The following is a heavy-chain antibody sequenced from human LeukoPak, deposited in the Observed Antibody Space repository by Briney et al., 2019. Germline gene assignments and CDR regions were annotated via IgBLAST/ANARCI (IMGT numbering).Heavy chain of an antibody. J-gene: IGHJ4*02. D-gene: IGHD3-10*01. Sequence: SETLSLTCTVSGGSISSYYWSWIRQPPGKGLEWIGYIYYSGSTNYNPSLKSRVTISVDTSKNQFSLKLSSVTAAVTAVYYCARTMVRGGDFDYWGQGTLVTVSS. CDR1: GGSISSYY. CDR3: ARTMVRGGDFDY. CDR2: IYYSGST. V-gene: IGHV4-59*01.